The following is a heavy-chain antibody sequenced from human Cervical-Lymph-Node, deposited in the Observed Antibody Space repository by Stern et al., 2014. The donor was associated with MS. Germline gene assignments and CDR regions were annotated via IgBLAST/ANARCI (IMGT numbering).Heavy chain of an antibody. Sequence: VQLLQSGGGVVQPGRSLRLSCAASGFTFSSYGMHWVRQAPGKGLEWGAVLWYDGSNKYYADSGKGRLTVYRDNSKNSLYLHKNSLRAEDTAVYYCARTMEHGYSGYDFIDYWGQGTLVTVSS. J-gene: IGHJ4*02. D-gene: IGHD5-12*01. CDR3: ARTMEHGYSGYDFIDY. CDR2: LWYDGSNK. CDR1: GFTFSSYG. V-gene: IGHV3-33*01.